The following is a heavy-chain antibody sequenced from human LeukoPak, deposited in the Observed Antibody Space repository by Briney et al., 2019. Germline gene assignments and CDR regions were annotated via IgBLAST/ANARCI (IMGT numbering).Heavy chain of an antibody. V-gene: IGHV3-33*01. CDR3: ARHRGSVFKGYMDV. CDR2: IYSDGVNK. D-gene: IGHD2-8*01. Sequence: GGSLRLSCAASEFYLGNHGMHWVRQAPGKGLEWVAIIYSDGVNKYCADSMKGRFTISRDTSKNTLFLEMESLTTEDTAVYYCARHRGSVFKGYMDVWGKGTTVSVSS. CDR1: EFYLGNHG. J-gene: IGHJ6*03.